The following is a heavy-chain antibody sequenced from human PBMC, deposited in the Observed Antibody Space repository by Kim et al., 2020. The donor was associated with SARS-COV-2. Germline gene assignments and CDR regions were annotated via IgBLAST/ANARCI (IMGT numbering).Heavy chain of an antibody. CDR3: VKSVGEYYYYYGLDV. D-gene: IGHD3-10*01. Sequence: AQPVQGRLTISRENSKETVYLQVNSLRADDTAVYYCVKSVGEYYYYYGLDVWGQGTTVTVSS. J-gene: IGHJ6*02. V-gene: IGHV3-23*01.